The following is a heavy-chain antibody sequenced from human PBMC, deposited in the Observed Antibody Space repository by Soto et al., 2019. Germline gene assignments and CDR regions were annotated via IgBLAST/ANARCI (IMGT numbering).Heavy chain of an antibody. J-gene: IGHJ4*02. V-gene: IGHV4-30-2*01. CDR3: AAGAILGVVPIDY. CDR1: GGSISSGGYS. D-gene: IGHD3-3*01. Sequence: QMQLQESGSGLVKPSQTLSLTCAVSGGSISSGGYSWSWIRQPPGKGLEWIVYIYHSGSTYYHPSLNSRVTLSVDRSKNQFALNLSSVTAADTAVYYCAAGAILGVVPIDYWGQGTLVTVSS. CDR2: IYHSGST.